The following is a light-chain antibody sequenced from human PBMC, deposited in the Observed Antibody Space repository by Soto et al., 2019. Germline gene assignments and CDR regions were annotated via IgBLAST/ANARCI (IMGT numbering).Light chain of an antibody. V-gene: IGKV4-1*01. CDR2: WAS. CDR1: QSVLDNSTNKIY. CDR3: HQYYSTPQS. J-gene: IGKJ2*01. Sequence: VLTQSPNSLAVSLGERATVNCKSSQSVLDNSTNKIYLAWYQKKPGHPPKLLVHWASTRESGVPERFSGGGSGADVTLTISSLDAEDVAVYYFHQYYSTPQSSGQATKLEIK.